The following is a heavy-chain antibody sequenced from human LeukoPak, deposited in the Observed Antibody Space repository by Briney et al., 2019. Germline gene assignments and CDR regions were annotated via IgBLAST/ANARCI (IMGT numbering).Heavy chain of an antibody. CDR1: GHTFTSYG. D-gene: IGHD2-2*03. Sequence: GASVKVSCKASGHTFTSYGISWVRQAPGQGLEWMGWISAYNGNTNYAQKLQGRVTMTTDTSTSTAYMELRSLRSDDTAVYYCAGHLDPTDAFDIWGQGTMVTVSS. V-gene: IGHV1-18*01. J-gene: IGHJ3*02. CDR2: ISAYNGNT. CDR3: AGHLDPTDAFDI.